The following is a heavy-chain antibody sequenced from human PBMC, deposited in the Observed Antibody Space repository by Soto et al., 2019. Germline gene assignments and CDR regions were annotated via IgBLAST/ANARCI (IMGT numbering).Heavy chain of an antibody. CDR3: ASERGSGRAN. D-gene: IGHD3-10*01. CDR1: GGTLSSHG. V-gene: IGHV1-69*12. CDR2: SIPMFGIT. J-gene: IGHJ4*02. Sequence: QVQLVQSGAEVKKPGSSVKVSCKASGGTLSSHGFNWVRQAPGQGLEWMGGSIPMFGITNHTQKFQDRITITADASTSAVYMEFRSLRSDDTAVYYCASERGSGRANWGQGTLLTVSS.